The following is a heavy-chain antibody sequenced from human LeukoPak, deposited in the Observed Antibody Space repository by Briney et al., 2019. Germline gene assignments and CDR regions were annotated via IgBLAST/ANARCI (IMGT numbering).Heavy chain of an antibody. CDR2: ISSTGGTI. CDR1: GFTFSNYL. D-gene: IGHD2-15*01. CDR3: ARGYSRAAFDI. Sequence: GGSLRLSCVGSGFTFSNYLMNWVRQAPGKGLEWVSFISSTGGTIYYADAVKGRFTVSRDNAKNSLLLQMNSLRAEDTALYYCARGYSRAAFDIWGQGTMVTVSS. V-gene: IGHV3-48*01. J-gene: IGHJ3*02.